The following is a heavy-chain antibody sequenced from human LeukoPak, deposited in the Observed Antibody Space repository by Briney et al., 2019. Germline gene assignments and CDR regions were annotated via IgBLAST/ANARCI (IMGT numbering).Heavy chain of an antibody. CDR1: GGSLSSSNW. CDR3: ARGSTKPVYYFDY. CDR2: IYHSGST. V-gene: IGHV4-4*02. D-gene: IGHD2-2*01. Sequence: PSGTLSLTCAVSGGSLSSSNWWSWVRQPPGKGLEWIGEIYHSGSTNYNPSLKSRVTISVDKSKNQFSLKLSSVTAADTAVYYCARGSTKPVYYFDYWGQGTLVTVSS. J-gene: IGHJ4*02.